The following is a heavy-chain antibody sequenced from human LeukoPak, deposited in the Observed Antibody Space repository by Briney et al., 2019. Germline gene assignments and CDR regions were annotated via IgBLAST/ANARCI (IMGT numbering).Heavy chain of an antibody. CDR1: GYTFTSYG. J-gene: IGHJ5*02. CDR3: ARGHPYSNNRCDP. Sequence: ASVKVSCKASGYTFTSYGISWVRQAPGHGLEWMGWISTYNGNTNYAQKPQGRVTITTDTSTNTAYMELRSLRSDDTAVYYCARGHPYSNNRCDPWGQGTLITVSS. CDR2: ISTYNGNT. V-gene: IGHV1-18*01. D-gene: IGHD6-13*01.